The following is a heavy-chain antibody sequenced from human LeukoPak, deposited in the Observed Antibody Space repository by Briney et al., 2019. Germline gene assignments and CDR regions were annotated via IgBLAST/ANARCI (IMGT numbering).Heavy chain of an antibody. V-gene: IGHV3-7*01. D-gene: IGHD1-7*01. CDR2: IKPDGSQK. CDR3: AELLGSVTTYDS. CDR1: GFTFSGNW. J-gene: IGHJ4*02. Sequence: GGSLRLSCEASGFTFSGNWMSWVRQAPGKGLEWVASIKPDGSQKLYVDSVKGRFTISRDNTKSSLYLQMNSLGAEDTAMYHCAELLGSVTTYDSWGQGTRVTVSS.